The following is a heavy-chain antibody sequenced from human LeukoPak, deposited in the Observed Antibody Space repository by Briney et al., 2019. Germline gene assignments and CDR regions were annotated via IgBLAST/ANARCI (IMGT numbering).Heavy chain of an antibody. D-gene: IGHD6-13*01. Sequence: GGSLRLSCAASGFTFSTYAMMWVRQTPGKGPEWVSAIGGSGSSTYYADSVKGRFTISRDNSKNTLYLQMNSLRGEDTAIYYCAKRIAAAGVNFDYWGQGTLVTVSS. CDR2: IGGSGSST. CDR1: GFTFSTYA. V-gene: IGHV3-23*01. J-gene: IGHJ4*02. CDR3: AKRIAAAGVNFDY.